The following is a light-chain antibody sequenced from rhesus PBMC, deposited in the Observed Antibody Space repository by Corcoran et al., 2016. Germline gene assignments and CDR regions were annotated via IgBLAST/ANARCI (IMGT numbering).Light chain of an antibody. V-gene: IGKV1-25*01. CDR3: QQCNSLPWT. Sequence: DIQMTQSPSSVSASVGDRVTITCRASQGIRSYLAWYQQKPGKAPKLMNFYVTTLENGVPLRFSGRGSRTEFTLTISSLQPEDFATYCCQQCNSLPWTFGQGTKVEIK. CDR1: QGIRSY. CDR2: YVT. J-gene: IGKJ1*01.